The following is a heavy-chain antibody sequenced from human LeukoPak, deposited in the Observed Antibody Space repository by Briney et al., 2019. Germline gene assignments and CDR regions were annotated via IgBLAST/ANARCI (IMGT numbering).Heavy chain of an antibody. CDR2: IYYSGST. CDR1: GGSISSGGYY. J-gene: IGHJ5*02. Sequence: SETLSLTCTVSGGSISSGGYYWSWIRQHPGKGLEWIGYIYYSGSTYYNPSLKSRVTISVDTSKNQFSLKLSSVTAADTAVYYCARDLWDDSSGYSIGGWIDPWGQGTLVTVSS. V-gene: IGHV4-31*03. D-gene: IGHD3-22*01. CDR3: ARDLWDDSSGYSIGGWIDP.